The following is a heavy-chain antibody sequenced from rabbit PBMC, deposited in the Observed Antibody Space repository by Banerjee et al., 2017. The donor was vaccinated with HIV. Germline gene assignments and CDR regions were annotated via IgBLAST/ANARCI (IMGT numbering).Heavy chain of an antibody. D-gene: IGHD1-1*01. CDR3: ARDLAVVIGWNFNL. J-gene: IGHJ4*01. CDR1: GISFSNGYA. V-gene: IGHV1S45*01. CDR2: INTISGDT. Sequence: QEQLEESGGDLVKPEGSLTLTCTASGISFSNGYAMCWVRQAPGKGLEWIACINTISGDTVSTTWAKGRFTISKASWTTVTLQMTSLTAADTASYFCARDLAVVIGWNFNLWGPGTLVTVS.